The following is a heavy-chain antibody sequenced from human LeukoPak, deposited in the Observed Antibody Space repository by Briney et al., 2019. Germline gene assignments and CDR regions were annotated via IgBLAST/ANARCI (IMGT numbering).Heavy chain of an antibody. CDR3: ARATNWGWVGAFDI. CDR2: ISSSGSTI. J-gene: IGHJ3*02. V-gene: IGHV3-48*03. D-gene: IGHD7-27*01. Sequence: GGSLRLSCAGSGFTFSSYEMNWVRQAPGKGLEWVSYISSSGSTIYYADSVKGRFTISRDNAKNSLYLQMNSLRAEDTAVYYCARATNWGWVGAFDIWGQGTMVTVSS. CDR1: GFTFSSYE.